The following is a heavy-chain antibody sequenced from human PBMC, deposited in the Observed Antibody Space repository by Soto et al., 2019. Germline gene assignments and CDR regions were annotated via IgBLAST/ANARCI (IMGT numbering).Heavy chain of an antibody. Sequence: GASVKVSCKASGGTFSSYAISWVRQAPGQGLEWMGGIIPIFGTANYAQKFQGRVTITADESTSTAYMELSSLRSEDTAVYYCARGSSIAAESVLPYYYYGMDVWGQGTTVTVS. CDR2: IIPIFGTA. V-gene: IGHV1-69*13. D-gene: IGHD6-6*01. J-gene: IGHJ6*02. CDR3: ARGSSIAAESVLPYYYYGMDV. CDR1: GGTFSSYA.